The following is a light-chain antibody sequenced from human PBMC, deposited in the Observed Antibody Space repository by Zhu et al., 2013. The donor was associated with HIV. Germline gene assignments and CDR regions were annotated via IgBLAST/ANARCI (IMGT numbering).Light chain of an antibody. J-gene: IGKJ2*01. CDR3: QHYYNFPHT. V-gene: IGKV1D-8*03. Sequence: VISMTQSPSLLTASTGDRVTITCRMSQDISSHLAWYQQKPGKAPELLIHAASTLQSGVPSRFSGSGSGTDFTLTINSLQSEDFATYYCQHYYNFPHTFGPGDQAGDQT. CDR2: AAS. CDR1: QDISSH.